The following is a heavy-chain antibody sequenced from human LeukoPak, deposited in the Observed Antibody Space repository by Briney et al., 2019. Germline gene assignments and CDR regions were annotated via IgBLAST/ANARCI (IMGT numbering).Heavy chain of an antibody. CDR3: ASVLYCGADCYSGLYSFDY. J-gene: IGHJ4*02. V-gene: IGHV1-46*01. Sequence: ASVKVSCKAAGYTFTSYDMQWVRHAPEQGLEWMGIINPSGDSTSYAQKFQGRVSMTRDTSTSTSYMELSILRSEDTAVYYCASVLYCGADCYSGLYSFDYWGQGTLVTVSS. D-gene: IGHD2-21*02. CDR1: GYTFTSYD. CDR2: INPSGDST.